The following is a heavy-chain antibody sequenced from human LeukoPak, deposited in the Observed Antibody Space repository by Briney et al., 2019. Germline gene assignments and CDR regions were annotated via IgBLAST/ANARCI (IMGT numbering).Heavy chain of an antibody. V-gene: IGHV4-59*01. CDR3: ASNTMVRGVLDYYYYGMDV. Sequence: SETLSLTCTVSGGSISSYYWSWIRQPPGKGLEWIGYIYNSGSTNYNPYLKSRVTISVDTSKNQFSLKLSSVTDADTAVYYCASNTMVRGVLDYYYYGMDVWGQGTTVTVSS. CDR1: GGSISSYY. J-gene: IGHJ6*02. CDR2: IYNSGST. D-gene: IGHD3-10*01.